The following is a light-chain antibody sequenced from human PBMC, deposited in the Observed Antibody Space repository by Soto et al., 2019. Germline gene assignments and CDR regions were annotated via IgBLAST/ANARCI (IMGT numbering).Light chain of an antibody. CDR2: EAS. Sequence: QSVLTQPPSVSGSPGQSVTISCTGTSTDFVSYNRVSWYQQPPGTAPKLIIYEASNRPSGVPDRFSGSKSGNTASLTISGLQAADEADYYCSLYKSENTYVFGTGTKVNVL. CDR1: STDFVSYNR. CDR3: SLYKSENTYV. J-gene: IGLJ1*01. V-gene: IGLV2-18*01.